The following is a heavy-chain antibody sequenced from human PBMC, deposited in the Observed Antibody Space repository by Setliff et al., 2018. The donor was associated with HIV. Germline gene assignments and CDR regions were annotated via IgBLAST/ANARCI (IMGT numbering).Heavy chain of an antibody. J-gene: IGHJ3*01. CDR1: GGSISSYY. CDR3: ARAPPGIQNDAFDV. CDR2: IYYSGST. V-gene: IGHV4-59*12. Sequence: SETLSLTCTVSGGSISSYYWSWIRQPPGKGLEWIGYIYYSGSTNYNPSLKSRITISVDTSKNQFSLKLSSMTAADTAVYYCARAPPGIQNDAFDVWGQGTLVTVSS.